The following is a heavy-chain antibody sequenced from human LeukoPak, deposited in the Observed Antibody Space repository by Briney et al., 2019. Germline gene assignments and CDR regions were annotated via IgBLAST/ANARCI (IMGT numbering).Heavy chain of an antibody. D-gene: IGHD6-19*01. CDR1: GGSISSYY. Sequence: PSETLSLTCTVSGGSISSYYWSWIRQPPGKGLEWIGYIYYSGSTNYNPSLKSRVTISVDTSKNQFSLKLSSVTAADTAVYYCAREGGSGCFDYWGQGTLVTVSS. CDR2: IYYSGST. J-gene: IGHJ4*02. V-gene: IGHV4-59*01. CDR3: AREGGSGCFDY.